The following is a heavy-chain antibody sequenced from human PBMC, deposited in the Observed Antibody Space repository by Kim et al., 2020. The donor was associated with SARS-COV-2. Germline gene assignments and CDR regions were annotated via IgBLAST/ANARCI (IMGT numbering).Heavy chain of an antibody. J-gene: IGHJ1*01. D-gene: IGHD6-19*01. CDR2: ISGSGGST. Sequence: GGSLRLSCAASGFTFSSYAMSWVRQVPGKGLECFSAISGSGGSTYYSDSVKGRFTISRDNSKNTLYLQLNSLRAEETAVYYCAKAWQWPVAEYFQHWGQGTLVTVS. V-gene: IGHV3-23*01. CDR1: GFTFSSYA. CDR3: AKAWQWPVAEYFQH.